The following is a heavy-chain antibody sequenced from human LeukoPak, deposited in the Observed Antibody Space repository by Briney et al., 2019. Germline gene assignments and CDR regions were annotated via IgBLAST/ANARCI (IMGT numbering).Heavy chain of an antibody. CDR1: GFTFSSFS. V-gene: IGHV3-21*06. J-gene: IGHJ4*02. CDR3: ARYYYDSRTSYFDY. D-gene: IGHD3-22*01. Sequence: PGGSLRLSCAASGFTFSSFSMNWVRQAPGKGLEWVSSISSSNSYIYYADSVKGRFTISRDNAKNSLYLQMNSLRAEDTAVYYCARYYYDSRTSYFDYWGQGTLVTVSS. CDR2: ISSSNSYI.